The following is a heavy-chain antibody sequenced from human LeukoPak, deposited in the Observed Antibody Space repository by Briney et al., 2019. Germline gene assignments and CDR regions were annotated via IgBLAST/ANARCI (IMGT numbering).Heavy chain of an antibody. Sequence: GGSLRLSCAASGFTFSSYAMHWVRQAPGKRLEWVAVISYDGSNKYYADSVKGRFTISRDNSKNTLYLQMNSLRAEDTAVYYCARGRATTLDYWGQGTLVTVSS. J-gene: IGHJ4*02. CDR1: GFTFSSYA. CDR3: ARGRATTLDY. V-gene: IGHV3-30-3*01. CDR2: ISYDGSNK. D-gene: IGHD5-12*01.